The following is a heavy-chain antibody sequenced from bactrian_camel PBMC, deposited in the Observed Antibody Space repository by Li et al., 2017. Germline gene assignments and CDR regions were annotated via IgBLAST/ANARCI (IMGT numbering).Heavy chain of an antibody. Sequence: HVQLVESGGGSVQPGGSLRLSCTASASLSLVCMGWFRQAPGKEREGVTRIYSGGQVYADSVKGRFTISQDDAKNTVYLQMDSLNPEDTAMYYCASQPRGYDCYFRRNPADYDLWGQGTQVTVS. D-gene: IGHD3*01. CDR1: ASLSLVC. CDR2: IYSGGQ. V-gene: IGHV3S53*01. CDR3: ASQPRGYDCYFRRNPADYDL. J-gene: IGHJ6*01.